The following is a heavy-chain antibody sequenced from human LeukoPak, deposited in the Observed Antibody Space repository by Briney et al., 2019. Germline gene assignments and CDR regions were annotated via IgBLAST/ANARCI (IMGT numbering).Heavy chain of an antibody. V-gene: IGHV3-21*01. D-gene: IGHD6-13*01. CDR2: ISSSSSFI. CDR1: GFNFSSYS. Sequence: PGGSLRLSCAGSGFNFSSYSMSWVRQAPWKGLEFVSSISSSSSFIYYADSVKGRFTISRDNAKKSLSLQMNSLRADDTAVYYCAKDWSPASGRGGYFDYWGQGTLVTVSS. CDR3: AKDWSPASGRGGYFDY. J-gene: IGHJ4*02.